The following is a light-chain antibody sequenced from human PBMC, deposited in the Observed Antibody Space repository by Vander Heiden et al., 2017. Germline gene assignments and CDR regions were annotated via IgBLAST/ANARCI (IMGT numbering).Light chain of an antibody. CDR2: EVT. CDR3: CSYAGSSTAHPI. V-gene: IGLV2-23*02. Sequence: HSALTQPASVSGSPGQTLTISCTGTRSDVGSYKVGAWYQQHPGKAPKLVIFEVTKRPSGVASRFSGSKSGNTAALTISGLQGEDEAHYYCCSYAGSSTAHPIFGTGTKVTVL. J-gene: IGLJ1*01. CDR1: RSDVGSYKV.